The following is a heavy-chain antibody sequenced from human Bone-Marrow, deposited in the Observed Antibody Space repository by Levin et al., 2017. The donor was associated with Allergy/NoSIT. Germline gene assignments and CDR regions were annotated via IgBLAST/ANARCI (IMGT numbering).Heavy chain of an antibody. CDR1: GGSISTNNYY. CDR3: ARLPAELNDALDI. Sequence: KPSETLSLTCIVSGGSISTNNYYWGWIRRPPGKGLEWIGTIYHSGNTFYNPSLKSRVTISVDTSKNQFSLNLSSVTATDTAVYYCARLPAELNDALDIWGQGTMVTVSS. J-gene: IGHJ3*02. D-gene: IGHD3-10*01. CDR2: IYHSGNT. V-gene: IGHV4-39*01.